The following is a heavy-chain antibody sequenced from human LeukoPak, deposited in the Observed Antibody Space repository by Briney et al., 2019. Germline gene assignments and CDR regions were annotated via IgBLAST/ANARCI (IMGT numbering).Heavy chain of an antibody. V-gene: IGHV3-30*02. CDR3: AKDWRCSSTSCVYYYYIDV. Sequence: PGGSLRLSCAASGFSFNNYGIHWVRQAPGKGLEWVAFIRYDGINKYYADSVKGRFTISRDNSKNTLYLQMNSLRAEDTAVYFCAKDWRCSSTSCVYYYYIDVWGKGTTVTVSS. J-gene: IGHJ6*03. CDR2: IRYDGINK. D-gene: IGHD2-2*01. CDR1: GFSFNNYG.